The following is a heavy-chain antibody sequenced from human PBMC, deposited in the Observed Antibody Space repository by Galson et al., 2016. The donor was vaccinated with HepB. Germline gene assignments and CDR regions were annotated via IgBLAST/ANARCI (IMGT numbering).Heavy chain of an antibody. Sequence: SLRLSCAASGFPFSSYSMNWVRQAPGKGLEWASSISGSYYTNYADSVKGRFTISRDNAKNSVYLQINSLRAEDTAVYYCASDTLVVSRGVVFYMDVWGKGTTVTVAS. D-gene: IGHD3-10*01. J-gene: IGHJ6*03. CDR3: ASDTLVVSRGVVFYMDV. CDR1: GFPFSSYS. V-gene: IGHV3-21*01. CDR2: ISGSYYT.